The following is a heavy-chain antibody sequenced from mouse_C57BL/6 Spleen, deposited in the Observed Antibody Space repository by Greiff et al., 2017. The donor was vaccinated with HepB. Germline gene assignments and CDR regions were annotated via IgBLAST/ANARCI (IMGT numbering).Heavy chain of an antibody. J-gene: IGHJ3*01. CDR3: ARGGFYYGNYAWFAY. CDR1: GYTFTSYW. Sequence: VQLQQSGTELVKPGASVKLSCKASGYTFTSYWMHWVKQRPGQGLEWIGNINPGNGGTNYNEKFKSKATLAVDKSSSTAYMQLSSLTSEDSAVYYCARGGFYYGNYAWFAYWGQGTLVTVSA. CDR2: INPGNGGT. V-gene: IGHV1-53*01. D-gene: IGHD2-1*01.